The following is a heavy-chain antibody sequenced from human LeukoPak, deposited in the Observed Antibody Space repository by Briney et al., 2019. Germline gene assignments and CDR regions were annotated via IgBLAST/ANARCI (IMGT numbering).Heavy chain of an antibody. Sequence: EPSETLSLTCAVYGGSFSGYYWSWIRQPPGKGLEWIGEINHSGSTNYNPSLKSRVTISVDTSKNRFSLKLSSVTAADTAVYYCARGHKEDYYYYMDVWGKGTTVTVSS. V-gene: IGHV4-34*01. CDR2: INHSGST. CDR3: ARGHKEDYYYYMDV. J-gene: IGHJ6*03. CDR1: GGSFSGYY.